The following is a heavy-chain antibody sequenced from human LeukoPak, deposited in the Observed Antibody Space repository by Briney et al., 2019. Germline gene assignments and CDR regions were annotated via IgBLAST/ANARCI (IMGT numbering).Heavy chain of an antibody. V-gene: IGHV1-69*05. CDR2: IIPIFGTA. CDR3: ASRLITIFGVASPLDV. D-gene: IGHD3-3*01. J-gene: IGHJ6*04. Sequence: ASVKVSCRASGYTFTGYYMHWVRQAPGQGLEWMGGIIPIFGTANYAQKFQGRVTITTDESTSTAYMELSSLRSEDTAVYYCASRLITIFGVASPLDVWGKGTTVTVSS. CDR1: GYTFTGYY.